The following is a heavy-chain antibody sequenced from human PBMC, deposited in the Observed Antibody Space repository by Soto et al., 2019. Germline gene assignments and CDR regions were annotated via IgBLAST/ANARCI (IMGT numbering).Heavy chain of an antibody. Sequence: SETLSLTCTVSGGSISSGDYYWSWIRQPPGKGLEWIGYVYYSGSTNYNPSLKSRVTISVDKSKNQFSLKLSSVTAADTAVYYCARVIHRRFLEWPHLYGMDVWGQGTTVTVSS. V-gene: IGHV4-30-4*01. J-gene: IGHJ6*02. D-gene: IGHD3-3*01. CDR2: VYYSGST. CDR1: GGSISSGDYY. CDR3: ARVIHRRFLEWPHLYGMDV.